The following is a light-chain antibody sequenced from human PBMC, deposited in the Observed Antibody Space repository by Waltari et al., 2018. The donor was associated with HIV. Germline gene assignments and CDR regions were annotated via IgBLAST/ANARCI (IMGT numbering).Light chain of an antibody. CDR1: NSNIGAGYD. V-gene: IGLV1-40*01. CDR3: QSYDSSLSRLV. J-gene: IGLJ3*02. Sequence: QSVLTQPPSVSGAPGQRVTISCTGSNSNIGAGYDVHWYQQLPGAAPKLLISGNNTRPSGVPDRFSVSKSGTYAALAITGLQTEDEADYYCQSYDSSLSRLVFGGGTKLTVL. CDR2: GNN.